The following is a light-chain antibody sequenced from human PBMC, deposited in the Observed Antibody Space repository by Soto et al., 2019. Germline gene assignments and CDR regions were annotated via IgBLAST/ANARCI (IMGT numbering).Light chain of an antibody. Sequence: DIVMTQSPTSLAWSLGGGATINCKPAKRVLYSSKIKNNLPWYQQKPGQPPKLLIYWASTRESGVPDRFSGSGSGTDFTLTISSLQAEDVAVYYCQQYYSTPYTFGQGTKLEIK. V-gene: IGKV4-1*01. CDR3: QQYYSTPYT. CDR2: WAS. J-gene: IGKJ2*01. CDR1: KRVLYSSKIKNN.